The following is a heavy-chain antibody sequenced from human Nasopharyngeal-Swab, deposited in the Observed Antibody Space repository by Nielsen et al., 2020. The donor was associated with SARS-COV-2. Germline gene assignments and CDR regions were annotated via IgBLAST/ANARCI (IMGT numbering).Heavy chain of an antibody. CDR2: IIPIFGTA. D-gene: IGHD6-19*01. V-gene: IGHV1-69*05. J-gene: IGHJ4*02. CDR3: ARDSEGSGYDSIAVAAYFDY. Sequence: SVKVSCKASGGTFSSYAISWVRQAPAQGLEWMGGIIPIFGTANYAQKFQGRVTITTDESTSTAYMELSSLRSEDTAVYYCARDSEGSGYDSIAVAAYFDYWGQGTLFPVSS. CDR1: GGTFSSYA.